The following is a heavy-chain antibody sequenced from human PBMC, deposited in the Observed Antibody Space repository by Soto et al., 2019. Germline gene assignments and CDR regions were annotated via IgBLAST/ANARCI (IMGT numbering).Heavy chain of an antibody. Sequence: SETLSLTCTVSGGSISSYYWSWIRQPPGKGLEWIGYIYYSGSTNYNPSLKSRVTISVDTSKNQFSLKLSSVTAADTAVYYCARGEQLVEVDYWGQGTLVTVSS. J-gene: IGHJ4*02. CDR1: GGSISSYY. CDR3: ARGEQLVEVDY. CDR2: IYYSGST. V-gene: IGHV4-59*01. D-gene: IGHD6-13*01.